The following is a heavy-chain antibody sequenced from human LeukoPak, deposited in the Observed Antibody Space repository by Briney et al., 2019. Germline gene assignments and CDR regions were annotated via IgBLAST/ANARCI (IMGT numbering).Heavy chain of an antibody. V-gene: IGHV3-11*04. CDR2: ISSSGSTI. D-gene: IGHD5-12*01. J-gene: IGHJ4*02. CDR1: GFTFSDYY. Sequence: GGSLRLSCAASGFTFSDYYMSWIRQAPGKGLEWVSYISSSGSTIYYADSVKGRFTISRDNAKNSLYLKMNSLRAEDTAVYYCARGRYSGYEQYYFDYWGQGTLVTVSS. CDR3: ARGRYSGYEQYYFDY.